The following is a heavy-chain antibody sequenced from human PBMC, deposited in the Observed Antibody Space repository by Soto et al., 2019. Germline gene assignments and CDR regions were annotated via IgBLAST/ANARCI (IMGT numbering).Heavy chain of an antibody. CDR1: GFSLSTSGVV. CDR2: IYWDDDK. Sequence: QITLKESGPTLVKPTQTLTLTCTFSGFSLSTSGVVVGWIRQPPGKALEWLALIYWDDDKRYSPSLKSRLTIXXDPSKNQVFLTMTNMDPVDTATYYCVHSIRSRAADWGQGTLVTVSS. D-gene: IGHD6-25*01. CDR3: VHSIRSRAAD. J-gene: IGHJ4*02. V-gene: IGHV2-5*02.